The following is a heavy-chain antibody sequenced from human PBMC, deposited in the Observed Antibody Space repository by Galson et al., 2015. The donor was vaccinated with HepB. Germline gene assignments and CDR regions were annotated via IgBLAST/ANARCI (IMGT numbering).Heavy chain of an antibody. J-gene: IGHJ3*02. V-gene: IGHV3-23*01. CDR2: ISGSGGST. CDR3: AKDQPTFHDDSSGRDALYI. CDR1: GFTFGNYV. Sequence: SLRLSCAASGFTFGNYVMSWVRQAPGKGLEWVSGISGSGGSTYYADSVKGRFTISRDNSKNTMYLQMNSLRAEDTAVYYCAKDQPTFHDDSSGRDALYIWVQGTMVTVSS. D-gene: IGHD3-22*01.